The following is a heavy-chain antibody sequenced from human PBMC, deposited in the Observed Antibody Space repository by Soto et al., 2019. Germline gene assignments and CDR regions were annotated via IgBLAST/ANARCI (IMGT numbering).Heavy chain of an antibody. V-gene: IGHV1-18*01. J-gene: IGHJ5*02. CDR1: GYTFTSYG. Sequence: ASVKVSCKASGYTFTSYGISWVRQAPGQGLEWTGWISAYNGNTNYAQKLQGRVTMTTDTSTSTAYMELRSLRSDDTAVYYCARGPGYCSSTSCYRPRSRFDPWGQGTLVTVSS. D-gene: IGHD2-2*02. CDR3: ARGPGYCSSTSCYRPRSRFDP. CDR2: ISAYNGNT.